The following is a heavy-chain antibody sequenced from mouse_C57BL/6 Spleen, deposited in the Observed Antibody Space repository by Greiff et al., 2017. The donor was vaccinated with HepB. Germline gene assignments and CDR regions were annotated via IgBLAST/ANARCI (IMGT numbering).Heavy chain of an antibody. CDR1: YFAFMASA. CDR3: ARSAGHYGSTFDY. CDR2: FTMYSDAT. D-gene: IGHD1-1*01. V-gene: IGHV1-49*01. J-gene: IGHJ2*01. Sequence: LKESGAELVRPGSSVKLSCKDSYFAFMASAMHWVKQRPGHGLEWIGSFTMYSDATEYSENFKGKATLTANTSSGTAYMELSSLTSEDSAFYYCARSAGHYGSTFDYWGQGTTLTVSS.